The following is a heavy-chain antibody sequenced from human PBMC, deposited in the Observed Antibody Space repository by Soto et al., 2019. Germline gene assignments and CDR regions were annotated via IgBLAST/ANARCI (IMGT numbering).Heavy chain of an antibody. CDR1: GGSISSYY. CDR2: IYYSGST. Sequence: PSETLSLTCTVSGGSISSYYWSWIRQPPGKGLEWIGYIYYSGSTNYNPSLKSRVTISVDTSKNQFSLKLSSVTAADTAVYYCARDRCSSTSCYYQGNRGFDPWGQGTLVTVS. J-gene: IGHJ5*02. CDR3: ARDRCSSTSCYYQGNRGFDP. D-gene: IGHD2-2*01. V-gene: IGHV4-59*01.